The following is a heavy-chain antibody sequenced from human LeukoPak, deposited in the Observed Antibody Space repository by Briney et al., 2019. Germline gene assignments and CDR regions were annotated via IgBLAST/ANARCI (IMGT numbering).Heavy chain of an antibody. CDR3: AKDRDSGWYESVTEDAFDI. CDR2: IIIVVGTT. Sequence: PGGSLRLSCAASGFTFSNYAMSWVRQAPGKGLEWVSSIIIVVGTTYYADSVKGRFTIFRDNSKNTLYLQMNSLRAEDTAVYYCAKDRDSGWYESVTEDAFDIWGQGTMVTVSS. D-gene: IGHD6-19*01. V-gene: IGHV3-23*01. J-gene: IGHJ3*02. CDR1: GFTFSNYA.